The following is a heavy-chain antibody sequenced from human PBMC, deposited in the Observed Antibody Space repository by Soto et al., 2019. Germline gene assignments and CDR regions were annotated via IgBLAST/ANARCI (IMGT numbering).Heavy chain of an antibody. J-gene: IGHJ6*02. CDR3: ARVPRNFYYNGMDV. CDR1: GFTFSSYE. Sequence: GGTLRLSCEGSGFTFSSYEMNWVRQAPGKGLEWVSYISSSGSTKNYADSVKGRFTISRDNVKNSLYLQMNSLRAEDTAVYYCARVPRNFYYNGMDVWGQGTTVTVSS. V-gene: IGHV3-48*03. CDR2: ISSSGSTK.